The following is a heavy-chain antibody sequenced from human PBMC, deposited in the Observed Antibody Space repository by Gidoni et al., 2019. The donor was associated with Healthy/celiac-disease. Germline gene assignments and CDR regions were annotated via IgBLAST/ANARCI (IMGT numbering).Heavy chain of an antibody. Sequence: EVQLVESGGGLVKPGGSLRLSCAASGFTFSNACMSWVRQAPGKGLEWVGRIKSKTDGGTTDYAATVKGRFTISRDDSKNTLYLQMNSLKTEDTAVYYCTSTIVVVVADAYNWFDPWGQGTLVTVSS. CDR2: IKSKTDGGTT. D-gene: IGHD2-15*01. CDR3: TSTIVVVVADAYNWFDP. J-gene: IGHJ5*02. V-gene: IGHV3-15*01. CDR1: GFTFSNAC.